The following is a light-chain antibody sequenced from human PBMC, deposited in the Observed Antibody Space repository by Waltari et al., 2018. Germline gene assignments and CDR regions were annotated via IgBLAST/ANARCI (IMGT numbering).Light chain of an antibody. J-gene: IGLJ2*01. CDR3: QSYDSSLSGGVV. V-gene: IGLV1-40*01. CDR1: SSNIGAGYD. Sequence: QSVLTQPPSVSGAPGQRVTISCTGSSSNIGAGYDVHWYQQLPGTAPKLLIYGNSQRPSGGPDRFSGSKAGTSASLAITGLQAEDEADYYCQSYDSSLSGGVVFGGGTKLTVL. CDR2: GNS.